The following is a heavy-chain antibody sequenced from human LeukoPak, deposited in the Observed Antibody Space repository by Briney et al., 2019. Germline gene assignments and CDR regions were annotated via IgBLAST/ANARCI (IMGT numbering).Heavy chain of an antibody. CDR3: ATYYDSSGYFDY. V-gene: IGHV4-38-2*02. Sequence: SETLSLTCTVSGYSISSGYYWGWIRQPPGKGLEWIGSIYHSGSTYYNPSLKSRATISVDTSKNQFSLKLSSVTAADTAVYYCATYYDSSGYFDYWGQGTLVTVSS. J-gene: IGHJ4*02. CDR1: GYSISSGYY. CDR2: IYHSGST. D-gene: IGHD3-22*01.